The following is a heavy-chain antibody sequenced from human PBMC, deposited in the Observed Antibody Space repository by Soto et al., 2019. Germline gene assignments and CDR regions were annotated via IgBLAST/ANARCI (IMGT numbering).Heavy chain of an antibody. J-gene: IGHJ4*02. CDR1: GFNFDNYG. V-gene: IGHV3-30*03. D-gene: IGHD1-7*01. Sequence: QVQLVESGGGVVQPGGSLRLSCQASGFNFDNYGMHWVRQAPGKGLERVAVITYDGSFQYYADSVKGRFTISRDNCTNTLSLHLITLKLEDTAVCHCAGDRVGGTFYTPLAFWGQGTLVTVSS. CDR3: AGDRVGGTFYTPLAF. CDR2: ITYDGSFQ.